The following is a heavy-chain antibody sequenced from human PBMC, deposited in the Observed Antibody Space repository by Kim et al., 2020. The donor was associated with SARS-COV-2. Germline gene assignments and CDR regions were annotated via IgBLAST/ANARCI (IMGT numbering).Heavy chain of an antibody. CDR2: ISGSGGST. V-gene: IGHV3-23*01. CDR1: GFTFSSYA. J-gene: IGHJ3*02. CDR3: ARTRIAAGRRWYAFDI. D-gene: IGHD6-13*01. Sequence: GGSLRLSCAASGFTFSSYAMSWVRQAPGKGLEWVSAISGSGGSTYYADSVKGRFTISRDNSKNTLYLQMNSLRAEDTAVYYCARTRIAAGRRWYAFDIWGQGTMVTVSS.